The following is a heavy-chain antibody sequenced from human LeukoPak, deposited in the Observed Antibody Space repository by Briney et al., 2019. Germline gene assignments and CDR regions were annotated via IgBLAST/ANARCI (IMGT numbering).Heavy chain of an antibody. CDR3: ARDQPPYYDILTGHQTYYYYGMDV. D-gene: IGHD3-9*01. CDR1: GDTFTSYD. J-gene: IGHJ6*02. Sequence: ASVKVSCKASGDTFTSYDINWVRQATGQGFEWMGWINPNSGNTGYAQKFQGRVTITRDTSASTGYMELSSLSSEDTAVYYCARDQPPYYDILTGHQTYYYYGMDVWGQGTTVTVSS. CDR2: INPNSGNT. V-gene: IGHV1-8*01.